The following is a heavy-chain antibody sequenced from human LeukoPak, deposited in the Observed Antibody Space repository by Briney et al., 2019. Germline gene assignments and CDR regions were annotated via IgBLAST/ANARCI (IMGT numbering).Heavy chain of an antibody. D-gene: IGHD3-10*01. CDR1: GDSISSGSFC. CDR3: ARGQWFGEYPYYYYYMDV. CDR2: IYTTGST. J-gene: IGHJ6*03. V-gene: IGHV4-61*09. Sequence: PSETLSLTCTVSGDSISSGSFCWSWIRQPAGKGLDWIGHIYTTGSTNYNPSLKSRVTISVDTSKNQFSLKLSSVTAADTAVYYCARGQWFGEYPYYYYYMDVWGKGTTVTVSS.